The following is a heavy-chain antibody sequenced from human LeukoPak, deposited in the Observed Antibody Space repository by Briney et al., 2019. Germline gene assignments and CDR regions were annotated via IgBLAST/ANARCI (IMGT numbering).Heavy chain of an antibody. CDR2: IIPIFGTA. CDR3: AKDLLQGLRHPSPYYYDSSGPGY. J-gene: IGHJ4*02. D-gene: IGHD3-22*01. Sequence: ASVKDSCKASGGTFSSYAISCVRQAPGQGLEWMGGIIPIFGTANYAQKFQGRVTITADESTSTAYMELSSLRSEDTAVYYCAKDLLQGLRHPSPYYYDSSGPGYWGQGTLVTVSS. V-gene: IGHV1-69*13. CDR1: GGTFSSYA.